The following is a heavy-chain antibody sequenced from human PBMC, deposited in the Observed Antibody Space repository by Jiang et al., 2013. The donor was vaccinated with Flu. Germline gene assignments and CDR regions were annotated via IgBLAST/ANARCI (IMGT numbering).Heavy chain of an antibody. V-gene: IGHV2-5*02. D-gene: IGHD3-10*01. Sequence: KPTQTLTLTCTFSGFSLSTSGVGVGWIRQPPGKALEWLALIYWDDDKRYSPSLKSRLTITKDTSKNQVVLTMTNMDPVDTATYYCAHRGSGSYYKVPYDWDYWGQGTLVTVSS. CDR2: IYWDDDK. J-gene: IGHJ4*02. CDR1: GFSLSTSGVG. CDR3: AHRGSGSYYKVPYDWDY.